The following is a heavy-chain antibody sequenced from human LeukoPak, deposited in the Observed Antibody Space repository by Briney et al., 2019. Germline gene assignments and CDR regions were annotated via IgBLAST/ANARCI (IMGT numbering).Heavy chain of an antibody. J-gene: IGHJ5*02. Sequence: SETLSLTCTVSGGSITNYYWTWIRQPAGKGLEWIGRIYLSGSTNYNPSLKSRVAMSVDTSKSQFSLNLSSVTAADTAVYYCARVVRFSISWRAIDPWGQGTLVTVSS. CDR3: ARVVRFSISWRAIDP. V-gene: IGHV4-4*07. D-gene: IGHD6-13*01. CDR2: IYLSGST. CDR1: GGSITNYY.